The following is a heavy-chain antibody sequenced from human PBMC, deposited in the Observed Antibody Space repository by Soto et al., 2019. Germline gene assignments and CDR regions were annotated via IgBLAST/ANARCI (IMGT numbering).Heavy chain of an antibody. V-gene: IGHV3-23*01. CDR2: ISGSGDST. CDR1: GFTFSTYA. Sequence: PGGSLRLSCAASGFTFSTYAMSWVRQAPGKGLEWVSVISGSGDSTYFADSVKGRFTISRDNSKNTLYLQMNSLRAEDTAVYYCAKSAGYQSLVVANTWGQGTLVTVSS. CDR3: AKSAGYQSLVVANT. J-gene: IGHJ5*02. D-gene: IGHD5-12*01.